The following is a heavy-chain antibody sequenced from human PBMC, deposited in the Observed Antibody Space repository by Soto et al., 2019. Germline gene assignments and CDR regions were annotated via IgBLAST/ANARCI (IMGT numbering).Heavy chain of an antibody. CDR3: AKDEGSAVADYYYYYYMDV. CDR1: GFTFSSYG. CDR2: ISYDGSNK. Sequence: GGSLRLSCAASGFTFSSYGMHWVRQAPGKGLEWVAVISYDGSNKYYADSVKGRFTISRDNSKNTLYLQMNSLRAEDTAVYYCAKDEGSAVADYYYYYYMDVWGKGTTVTVSS. D-gene: IGHD6-19*01. J-gene: IGHJ6*03. V-gene: IGHV3-30*18.